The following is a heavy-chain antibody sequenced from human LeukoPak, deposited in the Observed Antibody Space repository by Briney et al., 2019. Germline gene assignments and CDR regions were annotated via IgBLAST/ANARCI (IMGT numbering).Heavy chain of an antibody. J-gene: IGHJ4*02. Sequence: QTGGSLRLSCAASGFTFSSYAMSWVRQAPGKGLEWVSAISGSGGSTYYADSVKGRFTISRDNSKNTLYLQMNSLRAEDTAVYYCARDRAYSSSRYYFDYWGQGTLVTVSS. CDR2: ISGSGGST. V-gene: IGHV3-23*01. CDR3: ARDRAYSSSRYYFDY. D-gene: IGHD6-13*01. CDR1: GFTFSSYA.